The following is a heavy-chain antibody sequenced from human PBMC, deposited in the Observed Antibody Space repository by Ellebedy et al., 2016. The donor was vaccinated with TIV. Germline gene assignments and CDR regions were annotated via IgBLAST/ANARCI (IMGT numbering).Heavy chain of an antibody. CDR1: GFSFTSYS. J-gene: IGHJ4*02. CDR3: VRDLTSPPPHLALIGTGPFGY. D-gene: IGHD2-21*01. CDR2: IRSSSTYI. V-gene: IGHV3-21*01. Sequence: GESLKISCAASGFSFTSYSMIWVRPAPGKGLEWVSSIRSSSTYIYYADSVKGRFTISRDNTKDSLFLKMNSLRDDATAMYYCVRDLTSPPPHLALIGTGPFGYWGQGALVTVSS.